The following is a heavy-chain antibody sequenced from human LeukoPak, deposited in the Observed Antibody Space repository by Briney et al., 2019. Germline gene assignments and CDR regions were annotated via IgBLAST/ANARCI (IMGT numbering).Heavy chain of an antibody. Sequence: ASVKVSCKASGYTFTGYYMHWVRQAPGQGLEWMGWINPNSGGTNYAQKFQGRATMTRDTSISTAYMELSRLRSDDTAVYYCAREVATFENWFDPWGQGTLVTVSS. D-gene: IGHD3-16*01. CDR1: GYTFTGYY. CDR2: INPNSGGT. CDR3: AREVATFENWFDP. V-gene: IGHV1-2*02. J-gene: IGHJ5*02.